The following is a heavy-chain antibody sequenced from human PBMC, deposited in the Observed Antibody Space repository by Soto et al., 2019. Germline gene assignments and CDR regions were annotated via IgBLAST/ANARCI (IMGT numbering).Heavy chain of an antibody. V-gene: IGHV3-23*01. D-gene: IGHD3-3*01. CDR2: ISGSGGST. CDR3: ARGGVPDFYYYYMDV. CDR1: GFTFSSYA. Sequence: GGSLRLSCAASGFTFSSYAMSWVRQAPGKGLEWVSAISGSGGSTYYADSVKGRFTISRDNSKNTLYLQMNSLRAEDTAVYYCARGGVPDFYYYYMDVWGKGPTVTVSS. J-gene: IGHJ6*03.